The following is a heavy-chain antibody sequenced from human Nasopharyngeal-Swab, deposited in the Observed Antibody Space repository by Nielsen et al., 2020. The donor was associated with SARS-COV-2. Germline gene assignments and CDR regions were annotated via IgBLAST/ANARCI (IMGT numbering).Heavy chain of an antibody. CDR3: ARDQGYCSSTSCYEFDY. D-gene: IGHD2-2*01. Sequence: GESLKISCAASGFTFSSYSMNWVRQAPGKGLEWVSSISSSSSYIYYAGSVKGRFTISRDNAKNSLYLQMNSLRAEDTAVYYCARDQGYCSSTSCYEFDYWGQGTLVTVSS. J-gene: IGHJ4*02. V-gene: IGHV3-21*01. CDR1: GFTFSSYS. CDR2: ISSSSSYI.